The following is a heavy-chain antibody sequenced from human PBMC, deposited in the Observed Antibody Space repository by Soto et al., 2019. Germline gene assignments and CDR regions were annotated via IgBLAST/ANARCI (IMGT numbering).Heavy chain of an antibody. D-gene: IGHD6-19*01. J-gene: IGHJ3*02. CDR3: ASFSSGWYCAFDI. CDR1: GYAFTSYG. Sequence: VASVKVSCKASGYAFTSYGIAWVRQAPGQGLEWMGWINAYNGNTNYAQKLQGRVIMTTDTSTSTAYMELRSLRSDDTAVYYCASFSSGWYCAFDIWGQGTMVTVSS. V-gene: IGHV1-18*01. CDR2: INAYNGNT.